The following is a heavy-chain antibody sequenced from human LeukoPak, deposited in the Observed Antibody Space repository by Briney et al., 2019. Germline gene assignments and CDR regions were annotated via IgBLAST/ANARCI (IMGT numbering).Heavy chain of an antibody. V-gene: IGHV3-7*03. D-gene: IGHD5-18*01. Sequence: GGSLRLSCAASGFTFSDYWMSWVRQSPGKGLEWVANIKHDGSEKYYVDSVKGRFTISRDNAKNSLYLQMNSLRAEDTALYYCARGGKEGYSYGFRDAFDIWGQGTMVTVSS. CDR2: IKHDGSEK. CDR3: ARGGKEGYSYGFRDAFDI. CDR1: GFTFSDYW. J-gene: IGHJ3*02.